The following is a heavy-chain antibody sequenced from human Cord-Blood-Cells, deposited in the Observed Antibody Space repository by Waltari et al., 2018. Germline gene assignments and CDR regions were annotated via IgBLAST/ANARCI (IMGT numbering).Heavy chain of an antibody. D-gene: IGHD3-3*01. CDR2: IKQDGSEK. CDR3: ARVTIFGVVKYFQH. CDR1: GFTFSSYW. V-gene: IGHV3-7*01. J-gene: IGHJ1*01. Sequence: EVQLVESGGGLVQPGGSLRLSCAASGFTFSSYWMSWVRQAPGKGLEWVANIKQDGSEKYYVDSVKGRFTISRDNAKNSLYLQMNSLRAEDTAVYYCARVTIFGVVKYFQHWGQGTLVTVSS.